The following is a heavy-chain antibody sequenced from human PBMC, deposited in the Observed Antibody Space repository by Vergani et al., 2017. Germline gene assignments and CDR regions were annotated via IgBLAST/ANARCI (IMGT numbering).Heavy chain of an antibody. CDR1: GFTFSSYG. J-gene: IGHJ5*02. CDR2: ISYDGSNK. CDR3: ARLGGLDP. Sequence: VQLVESGGGVVQPGRSLRLSCAASGFTFSSYGMHWVRQAPGKGLEWVAVISYDGSNKYYADSVKGRFTISRDNSKNTLYLQMNSLRAEDTAVYYCARLGGLDPWGQGTLVTVSS. V-gene: IGHV3-30*19. D-gene: IGHD3-16*01.